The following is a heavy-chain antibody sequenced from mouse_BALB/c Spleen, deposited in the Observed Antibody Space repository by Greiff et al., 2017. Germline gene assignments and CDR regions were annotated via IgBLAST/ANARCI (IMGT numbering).Heavy chain of an antibody. J-gene: IGHJ4*01. CDR2: INSNGGST. Sequence: VQLQQSGGGLVQPGGSLKLSCAASGFTFSSYGMSWVRQTPDKRLELVATINSNGGSTYYPDSVKGRFTISRDNAKNTLYLQMSSLKSEDTAMYYCARDRGNYHYYAMDYWGQGTSVTVSS. V-gene: IGHV5-6-3*01. CDR3: ARDRGNYHYYAMDY. CDR1: GFTFSSYG. D-gene: IGHD2-1*01.